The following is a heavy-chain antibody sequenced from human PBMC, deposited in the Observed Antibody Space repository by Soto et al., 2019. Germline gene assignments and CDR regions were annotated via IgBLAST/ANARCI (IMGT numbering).Heavy chain of an antibody. CDR3: ARDKYCSGGSCRKNWFDP. CDR2: IYDDGSA. Sequence: SETLSLTCTVSGGSISSSYWSWIRQPPGKXLEWLAYIYDDGSANYNPSLKSRATISLDMSKNQFSLKLTSVTAADTAVYYCARDKYCSGGSCRKNWFDPWGQGTRVTVSS. D-gene: IGHD2-15*01. J-gene: IGHJ5*02. V-gene: IGHV4-59*01. CDR1: GGSISSSY.